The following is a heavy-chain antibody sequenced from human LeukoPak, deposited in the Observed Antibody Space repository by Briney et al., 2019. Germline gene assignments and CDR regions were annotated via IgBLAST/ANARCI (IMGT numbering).Heavy chain of an antibody. D-gene: IGHD3-10*01. J-gene: IGHJ4*02. Sequence: ASVKVSCKASGYTFTSYDNNWVRQATGQGLGWMGWMNPNSGNTGYAQKFQGRVTMTRNTSISTAYMELSSLRSEDTAVYYCARNLWFGEPIDYWGQGTLVTVSS. CDR1: GYTFTSYD. CDR2: MNPNSGNT. CDR3: ARNLWFGEPIDY. V-gene: IGHV1-8*01.